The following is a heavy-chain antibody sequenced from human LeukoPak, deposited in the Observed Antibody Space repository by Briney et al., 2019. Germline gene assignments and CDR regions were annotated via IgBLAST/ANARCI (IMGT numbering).Heavy chain of an antibody. V-gene: IGHV1-8*01. CDR2: MNPNSGNT. CDR3: ASPIAVAGTRDY. CDR1: GYTFTSYD. Sequence: ASVKVSCKASGYTFTSYDINWVRQATGQGLEWMGWMNPNSGNTGYAQKFQGRVTMTRNTSISTAYMELSSLRSEDTAVYYCASPIAVAGTRDYWGQGTLVTVSS. J-gene: IGHJ4*02. D-gene: IGHD6-19*01.